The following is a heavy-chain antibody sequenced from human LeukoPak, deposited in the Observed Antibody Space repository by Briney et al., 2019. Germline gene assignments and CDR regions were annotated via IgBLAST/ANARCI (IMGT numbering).Heavy chain of an antibody. CDR3: ARHSATYGSGA. Sequence: SETLSLTCTVSSASMNTYYWTWIRQFPGKGLEWIGYISSTGSTNYNPSLKSRVTISLDTSKNQFSLELSSVTATDTAMYYCARHSATYGSGAWGQGTLVTVSS. D-gene: IGHD6-25*01. CDR2: ISSTGST. CDR1: SASMNTYY. V-gene: IGHV4-59*08. J-gene: IGHJ5*02.